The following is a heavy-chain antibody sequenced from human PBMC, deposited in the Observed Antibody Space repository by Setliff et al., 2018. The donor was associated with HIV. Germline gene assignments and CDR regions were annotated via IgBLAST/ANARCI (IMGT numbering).Heavy chain of an antibody. CDR2: INPNNGDT. Sequence: ASVKVSCKPSGFTFTGYYLHWARQAPGQGLEWMGWINPNNGDTNYERRFQGRVTMTRDTSITTVYMVLNRLTPGDTAVYYCASPYENNSGPDYWGQGTPVTVSS. CDR3: ASPYENNSGPDY. D-gene: IGHD7-27*01. CDR1: GFTFTGYY. J-gene: IGHJ4*02. V-gene: IGHV1-2*02.